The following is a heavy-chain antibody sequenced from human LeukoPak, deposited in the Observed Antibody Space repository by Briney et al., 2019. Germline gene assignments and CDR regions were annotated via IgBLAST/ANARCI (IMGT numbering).Heavy chain of an antibody. CDR3: ARELGGAFDI. D-gene: IGHD3-10*01. CDR2: IDRDGITT. J-gene: IGHJ3*02. CDR1: TRYFTNYW. Sequence: PAGGSLRLSCTASTRYFTNYWMHWIRQVPGRGLAWVARIDRDGITTDYADSVKGRFTISRHNAKNTVYLQMDSLRGEDTAVYYCARELGGAFDIWGQGTMVTVSS. V-gene: IGHV3-74*01.